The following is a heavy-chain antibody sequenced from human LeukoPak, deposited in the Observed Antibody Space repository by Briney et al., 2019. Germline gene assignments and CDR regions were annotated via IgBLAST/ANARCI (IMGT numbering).Heavy chain of an antibody. CDR3: VRDSFDGSLYYGQDY. Sequence: GGSLRLSCTVSGFTVSSNSMSWVRQAPGKGLEWVSFIYSDNTHYSDSVKGRFTISRDNAKSTLFLQMNSLRDEDTAVYYCVRDSFDGSLYYGQDYWGLGSLVTVSS. V-gene: IGHV3-53*01. CDR1: GFTVSSNS. CDR2: IYSDNT. D-gene: IGHD3-22*01. J-gene: IGHJ4*02.